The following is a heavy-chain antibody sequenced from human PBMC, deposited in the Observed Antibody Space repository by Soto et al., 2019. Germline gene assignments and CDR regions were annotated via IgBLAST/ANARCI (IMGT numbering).Heavy chain of an antibody. D-gene: IGHD1-26*01. CDR3: ARGHGPWELLTRGAFDI. CDR1: GGSFSGYY. Sequence: SETLSLTCAVYGGSFSGYYWSWIRQPPGKGLEWIGEINHSGSTNYNPSLKSRVTISVDTSKNQFSLKLSSVTAADTAVYYCARGHGPWELLTRGAFDIWGQGTMVTVSS. V-gene: IGHV4-34*01. CDR2: INHSGST. J-gene: IGHJ3*02.